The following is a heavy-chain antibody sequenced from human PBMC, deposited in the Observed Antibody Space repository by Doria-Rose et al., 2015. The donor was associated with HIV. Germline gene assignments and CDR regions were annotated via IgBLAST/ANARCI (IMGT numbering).Heavy chain of an antibody. CDR1: GVSLSSPGMG. Sequence: QITLKGSGPVLVKPTETLTLTCTVSGVSLSSPGMGVSWIRQPPGKALEWLANIFSDDERSYKTSLKSRLTISRGTSKSKVVLTMTDMDRVDTATYYCARIKSSRWYHKYYFDFWGQGTLVIVSA. CDR3: ARIKSSRWYHKYYFDF. D-gene: IGHD6-13*01. CDR2: IFSDDER. J-gene: IGHJ4*02. V-gene: IGHV2-26*01.